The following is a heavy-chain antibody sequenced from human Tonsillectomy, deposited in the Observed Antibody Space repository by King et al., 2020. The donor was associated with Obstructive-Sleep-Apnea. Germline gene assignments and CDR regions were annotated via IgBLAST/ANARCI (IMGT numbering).Heavy chain of an antibody. Sequence: HVQLQESGPGLVKPSETLSLTCTVSGGSISSYYWSWIRQPPGKGLEWIGYIYYSGSTNYNPSLKRRVTISVDTSKNQFSLKLSSVTAADTAVYYCASVCPPPVIGELSPYFDYWGQGTLVTVSS. CDR3: ASVCPPPVIGELSPYFDY. CDR2: IYYSGST. J-gene: IGHJ4*02. V-gene: IGHV4-59*08. CDR1: GGSISSYY. D-gene: IGHD3-10*01.